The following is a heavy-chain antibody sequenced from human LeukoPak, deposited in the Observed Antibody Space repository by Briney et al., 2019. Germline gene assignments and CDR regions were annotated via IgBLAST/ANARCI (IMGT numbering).Heavy chain of an antibody. J-gene: IGHJ4*02. CDR2: INRDGSIT. Sequence: GGSLRLSCAASGFTFSSYWMHWVRQAPGKGLVWASRINRDGSITSYADSVKGRFTISRDNAKNTLFLQMNSLRAEDTAVYYCARDDDSSGSYWGQGTLVTVSS. CDR1: GFTFSSYW. V-gene: IGHV3-74*01. D-gene: IGHD3-22*01. CDR3: ARDDDSSGSY.